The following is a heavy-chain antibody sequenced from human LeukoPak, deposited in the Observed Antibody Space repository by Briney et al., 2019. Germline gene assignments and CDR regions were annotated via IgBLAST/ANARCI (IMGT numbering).Heavy chain of an antibody. Sequence: ASVKVSCKASGYTFSSYGISWVRQAPGQGVERMGWISAYNGNTNYAQKVQGRVTMTTATSTSTAYMELRSLRSDDTAVYYCGRDQSYASGSSQDYWGQGTLVTVSS. V-gene: IGHV1-18*01. CDR1: GYTFSSYG. J-gene: IGHJ4*02. CDR2: ISAYNGNT. CDR3: GRDQSYASGSSQDY. D-gene: IGHD3-10*01.